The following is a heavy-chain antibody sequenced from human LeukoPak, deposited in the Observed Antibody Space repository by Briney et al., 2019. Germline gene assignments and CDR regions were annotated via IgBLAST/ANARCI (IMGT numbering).Heavy chain of an antibody. CDR1: GFTFSNYA. CDR2: VSGGGGGT. J-gene: IGHJ4*02. Sequence: GGSLRLSCAASGFTFSNYAMNWVRQAPGKGLEWVSTVSGGGGGTYYADSVKGRFTISRDNSKNTLYLQMNSLRAEDTAVYYCAKKMSITAASQVDYWGQGTLVTVSS. D-gene: IGHD1-20*01. CDR3: AKKMSITAASQVDY. V-gene: IGHV3-23*01.